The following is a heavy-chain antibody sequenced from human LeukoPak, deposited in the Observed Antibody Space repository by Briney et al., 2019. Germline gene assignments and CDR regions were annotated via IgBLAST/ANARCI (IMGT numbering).Heavy chain of an antibody. CDR1: GGSISTYY. V-gene: IGHV4-59*01. D-gene: IGHD6-19*01. CDR3: ARGVWYNDY. Sequence: SETLSLTCTVSGGSISTYYWSWIRQPPGKGLEWIGYIYYSGSTNYNPSLKSRVTMSVDTSKNHFSLRLSSVTAADTALYYCARGVWYNDYWGQGTLVTVSS. CDR2: IYYSGST. J-gene: IGHJ4*02.